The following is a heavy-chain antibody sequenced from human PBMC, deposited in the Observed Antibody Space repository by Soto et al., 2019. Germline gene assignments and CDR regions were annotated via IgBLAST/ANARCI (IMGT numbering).Heavy chain of an antibody. CDR2: IIPIFGTA. CDR1: GGTFSSYA. V-gene: IGHV1-69*06. J-gene: IGHJ5*02. D-gene: IGHD2-2*01. Sequence: ASLKVSCKASGGTFSSYAISWVRQPPGQGLEWMGGIIPIFGTANYAQKFQGRVTITADKSTSTAYMELSSLRSEDTAVYYCARENCSSTSCNTWFDPWGQGTLVTVSS. CDR3: ARENCSSTSCNTWFDP.